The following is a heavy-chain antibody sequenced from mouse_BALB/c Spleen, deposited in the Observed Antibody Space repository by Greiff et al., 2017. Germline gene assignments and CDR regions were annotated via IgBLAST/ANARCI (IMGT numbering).Heavy chain of an antibody. Sequence: EVQVVESGGGLVQPGGSLRLSCATSGFTFTDYYMSWVRQPPGKALEWLGFIRNKANGYTTEYSASVKGRFTITRDNSQSILYLQMNTLRAEDSATYYCASDYYRYDEGASSWFAYWGQGTLVTVSA. CDR3: ASDYYRYDEGASSWFAY. D-gene: IGHD2-14*01. J-gene: IGHJ3*01. V-gene: IGHV7-3*02. CDR1: GFTFTDYY. CDR2: IRNKANGYTT.